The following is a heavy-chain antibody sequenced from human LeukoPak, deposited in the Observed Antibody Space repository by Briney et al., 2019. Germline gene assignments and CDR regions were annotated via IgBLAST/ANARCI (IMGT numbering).Heavy chain of an antibody. CDR1: GFTFSSYA. V-gene: IGHV3-30-3*01. Sequence: GGSLRLSCAASGFTFSSYAMHWVRQAPGKGLEWVAVISYDGSNKYYADSVKGRFTISRDNSKNTLYLQMNSLRAEDTAVYYCARDSGGYGGNYGLFDYWGQGTLVTVSS. D-gene: IGHD4-23*01. CDR3: ARDSGGYGGNYGLFDY. J-gene: IGHJ4*02. CDR2: ISYDGSNK.